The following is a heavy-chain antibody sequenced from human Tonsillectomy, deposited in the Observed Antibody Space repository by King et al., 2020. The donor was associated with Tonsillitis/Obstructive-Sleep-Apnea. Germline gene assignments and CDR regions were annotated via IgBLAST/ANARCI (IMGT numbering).Heavy chain of an antibody. D-gene: IGHD1-1*01. Sequence: VQLVESGGGLIQPGGSLRLSCAASGFTVSRDYMTWVRQAPGKGLECVSVIYSGGGTYYADSVKGRFTISRDNSKNTVYLQMNSLRVEDTAVYYCASRYNWSDPRSIWGQGTMVTVSS. CDR1: GFTVSRDY. J-gene: IGHJ3*02. V-gene: IGHV3-53*01. CDR2: IYSGGGT. CDR3: ASRYNWSDPRSI.